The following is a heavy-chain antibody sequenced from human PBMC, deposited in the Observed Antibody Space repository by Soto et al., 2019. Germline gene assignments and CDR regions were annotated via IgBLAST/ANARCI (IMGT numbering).Heavy chain of an antibody. CDR2: IYYSGST. J-gene: IGHJ5*02. Sequence: TSETLSLTCTVSGGSISSYYWSWIRQPPGKGLEWIGYIYYSGSTNYNPSLKSRVTISVDTSKNQFSLKLSSVTAADTAVYYCARDRYGDGNWFDPWGQGTLVTVSS. CDR1: GGSISSYY. D-gene: IGHD4-17*01. V-gene: IGHV4-59*01. CDR3: ARDRYGDGNWFDP.